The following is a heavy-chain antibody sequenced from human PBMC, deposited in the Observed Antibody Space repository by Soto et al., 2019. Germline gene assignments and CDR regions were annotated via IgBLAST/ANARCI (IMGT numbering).Heavy chain of an antibody. Sequence: QLQLQESGPGLVKPSETLSLTCTVSGGSISSSSYYWGWIRQPPGKGLEWIGSIYYSGSTYYNPSLKSRVTISVDTSKNQFSLKLSSVTAADTAVYYCARAHYDILTGYSMDWYFDLWGRGTLDTVSS. CDR1: GGSISSSSYY. V-gene: IGHV4-39*01. CDR3: ARAHYDILTGYSMDWYFDL. J-gene: IGHJ2*01. CDR2: IYYSGST. D-gene: IGHD3-9*01.